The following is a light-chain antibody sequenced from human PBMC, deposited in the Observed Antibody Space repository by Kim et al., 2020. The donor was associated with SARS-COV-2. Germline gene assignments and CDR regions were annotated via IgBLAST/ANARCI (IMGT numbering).Light chain of an antibody. CDR3: QQRSNWPRYS. CDR1: QSFGGN. Sequence: IVLTQSPATLAFSPGETATLSCRASQSFGGNLVWYQHKLGQAPRLLIYDASNRASGVPDRFSGSGSGTDFTLTISSLESEDFAIYYCQQRSNWPRYSFGQGTKVDIK. V-gene: IGKV3-11*01. J-gene: IGKJ2*03. CDR2: DAS.